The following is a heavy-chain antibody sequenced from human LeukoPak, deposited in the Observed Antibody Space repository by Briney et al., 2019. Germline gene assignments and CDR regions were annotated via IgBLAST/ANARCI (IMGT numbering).Heavy chain of an antibody. J-gene: IGHJ4*02. D-gene: IGHD5-24*01. V-gene: IGHV3-48*01. CDR2: ISSSSSTI. Sequence: GGSLRLSCAASGFTFSSYSMNWVRQAPGKGLEWVSYISSSSSTIYYADSVKGRFTISRDNSKNTLYLQMNSVRAEDTAVYYCASSIGYWGQGTLVTVSS. CDR3: ASSIGY. CDR1: GFTFSSYS.